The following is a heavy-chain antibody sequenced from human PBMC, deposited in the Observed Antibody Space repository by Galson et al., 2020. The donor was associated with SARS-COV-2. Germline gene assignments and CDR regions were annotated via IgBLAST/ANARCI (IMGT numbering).Heavy chain of an antibody. CDR3: ARGEEGDGYNSDGGIY. CDR1: GYTFTSYY. V-gene: IGHV1-46*03. J-gene: IGHJ4*02. D-gene: IGHD5-12*01. Sequence: ASVKVSCKASGYTFTSYYIHWVRQAPGQGLEWMGIINPSGGRTHSAQKFQGRVTMTSDTSTRTVYMDLSSLRSEDTAVYYCARGEEGDGYNSDGGIYWGQGTLVTVSS. CDR2: INPSGGRT.